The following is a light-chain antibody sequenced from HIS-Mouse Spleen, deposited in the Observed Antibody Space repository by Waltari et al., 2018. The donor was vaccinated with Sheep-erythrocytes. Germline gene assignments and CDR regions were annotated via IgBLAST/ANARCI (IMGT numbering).Light chain of an antibody. V-gene: IGKV3-20*01. J-gene: IGKJ1*01. Sequence: ELVLTQSPGTLSSSPGETATLSCRASQSVSSSYLAWYQEKPGQAPRPLIYGASSRATGIPDRFSGSGSGTDFTLTISRLEPEDFAVYYCQQYGSSLRTFGQGTKVEIK. CDR3: QQYGSSLRT. CDR1: QSVSSSY. CDR2: GAS.